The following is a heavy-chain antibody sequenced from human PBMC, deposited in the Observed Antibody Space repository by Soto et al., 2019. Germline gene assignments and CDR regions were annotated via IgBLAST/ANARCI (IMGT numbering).Heavy chain of an antibody. Sequence: SETLSLTCTFSGGSVRSGSYYLSWIRQPPGKGLEWIGYIYYSGSTNYNPSLKSRVTISVDTSKNQFSLKLSSVTAADTAVYYCARGADFGWLSLSNPTTFDYWGQGTLVTVSS. CDR2: IYYSGST. CDR1: GGSVRSGSYY. CDR3: ARGADFGWLSLSNPTTFDY. D-gene: IGHD3-9*01. J-gene: IGHJ4*02. V-gene: IGHV4-61*01.